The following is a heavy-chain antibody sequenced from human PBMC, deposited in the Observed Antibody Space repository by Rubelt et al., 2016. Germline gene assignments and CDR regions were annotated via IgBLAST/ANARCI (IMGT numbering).Heavy chain of an antibody. CDR2: IHSSGST. V-gene: IGHV4-59*12. CDR1: GGSISAYY. Sequence: QVQLQESGPRLVKPSETLSLTCTVSGGSISAYYWGWVRQPPGKGLEWIAYIHSSGSTNYNPSLKSRVTMSVDTSKNPFSLRLSSVTAADTAVYYCARETQPTVTTRGEVDYWGQGTLVTVSS. CDR3: ARETQPTVTTRGEVDY. J-gene: IGHJ4*02. D-gene: IGHD4-17*01.